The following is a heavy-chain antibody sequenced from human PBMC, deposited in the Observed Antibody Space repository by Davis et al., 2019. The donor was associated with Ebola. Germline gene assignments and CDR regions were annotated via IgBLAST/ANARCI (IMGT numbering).Heavy chain of an antibody. V-gene: IGHV3-23*01. J-gene: IGHJ4*02. D-gene: IGHD1-14*01. CDR1: GFTFSSYA. Sequence: GESLKISCAASGFTFSSYAMSWVRQAPGKGLEWISIISGSGGSTYYAESVKGRFTISRDNSKNTLYLQMNSLRAEDTAVYYCAKAPLSTGRVFFDYWGQGTLATVSS. CDR3: AKAPLSTGRVFFDY. CDR2: ISGSGGST.